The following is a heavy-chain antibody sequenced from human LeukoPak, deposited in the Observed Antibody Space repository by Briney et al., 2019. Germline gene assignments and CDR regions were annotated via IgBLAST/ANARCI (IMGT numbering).Heavy chain of an antibody. D-gene: IGHD1-26*01. V-gene: IGHV4-34*01. CDR1: GGSFSGYY. J-gene: IGHJ4*02. CDR2: INHSGST. Sequence: SETLSLTCAVYGGSFSGYYWSWIRQPPGKGLEWIGEINHSGSTNYNPSLKSRVTISVDTSKNQFSLKLSSVTAADTAVYYCARVSELPFGYWGQGTLVTVSS. CDR3: ARVSELPFGY.